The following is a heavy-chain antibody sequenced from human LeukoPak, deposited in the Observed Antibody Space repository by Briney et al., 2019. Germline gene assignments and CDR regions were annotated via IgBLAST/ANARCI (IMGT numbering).Heavy chain of an antibody. J-gene: IGHJ4*02. Sequence: PSETLSLTCTVSGGSISSNSYYWGWIRQPPGKGLEWIGSIYYSGSTYYNPSLKSRVTISVDTSKNQFSLKLSSVTAADTAVYYCARTRYYYNSRSYGAPYYFDYWGQGTLVTVSS. CDR2: IYYSGST. D-gene: IGHD3-10*01. CDR3: ARTRYYYNSRSYGAPYYFDY. V-gene: IGHV4-39*01. CDR1: GGSISSNSYY.